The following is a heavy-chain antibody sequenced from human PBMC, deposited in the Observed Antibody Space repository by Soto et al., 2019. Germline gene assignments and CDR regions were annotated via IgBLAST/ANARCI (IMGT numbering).Heavy chain of an antibody. V-gene: IGHV4-59*01. CDR3: ARDLAIGGFFDP. J-gene: IGHJ5*02. D-gene: IGHD3-10*01. CDR2: IHYTGRT. CDR1: GVSISSYY. Sequence: TSETLSLTCTVSGVSISSYYWSWIRQPPGKGLEWIGYIHYTGRTNCNPSLKSRVTMSVDTSKNQFSLRLNSVTAADTAIYYCARDLAIGGFFDPWGQGTLVTVSS.